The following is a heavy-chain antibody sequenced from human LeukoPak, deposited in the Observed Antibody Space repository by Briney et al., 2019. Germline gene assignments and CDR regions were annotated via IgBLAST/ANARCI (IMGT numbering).Heavy chain of an antibody. D-gene: IGHD4-17*01. J-gene: IGHJ3*02. V-gene: IGHV3-21*01. Sequence: GGSLRLSCAASGFTFSSSSVNRGRHAPEKRLEWVSSISSSSSYIYYADSVKGRFTISRDNAKNSLYLQMNSLRAEDTAVYYCARNPDYGDFRDAFDIWGQGTMVTVSS. CDR2: ISSSSSYI. CDR3: ARNPDYGDFRDAFDI. CDR1: GFTFSSSS.